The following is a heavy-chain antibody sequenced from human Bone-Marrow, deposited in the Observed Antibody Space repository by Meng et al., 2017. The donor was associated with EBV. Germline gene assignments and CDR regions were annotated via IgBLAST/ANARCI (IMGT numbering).Heavy chain of an antibody. J-gene: IGHJ4*02. CDR3: ARDAGDDGSGSYYSDY. D-gene: IGHD3-10*01. CDR2: IYHSGST. V-gene: IGHV4-4*02. CDR1: GGSISSSNW. Sequence: QVRLQRSGPGLLKPSGTLSLTCAVSGGSISSSNWWSWVRQPPGKGLEWIGEIYHSGSTNYNPSLKSRVTITVDKSKNQFSLNLSSVTAADTAVYYCARDAGDDGSGSYYSDYWGQGTLVTVSS.